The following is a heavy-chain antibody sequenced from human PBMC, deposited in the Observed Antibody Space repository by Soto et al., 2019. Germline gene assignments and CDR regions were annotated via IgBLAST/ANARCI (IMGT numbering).Heavy chain of an antibody. D-gene: IGHD3-3*01. CDR1: GFTFSSYS. Sequence: GGSLRLSCAASGFTFSSYSMNWVRQAPGKGLEWVSSISSSSSYIYYADSVKGRFTISRDNAKNSLYLQMNSLRAEDTAVYYCASPGTIFGFTYYYYYMDVWGKGTTVTVSS. CDR2: ISSSSSYI. J-gene: IGHJ6*03. V-gene: IGHV3-21*01. CDR3: ASPGTIFGFTYYYYYMDV.